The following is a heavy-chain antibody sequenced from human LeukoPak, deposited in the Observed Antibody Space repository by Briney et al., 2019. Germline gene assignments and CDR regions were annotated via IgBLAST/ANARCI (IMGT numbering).Heavy chain of an antibody. CDR3: AKLGRLLGDWFDP. J-gene: IGHJ5*02. CDR2: ISGSGGST. CDR1: GFTFSSFE. Sequence: PGGSLRLSCVASGFTFSSFEMRWVRQAPGKGLEWVSAISGSGGSTYYADSVKGRFTISRDNSKNTLYLQMNSLRAEDTAVYYCAKLGRLLGDWFDPWGQGTLVTVSS. V-gene: IGHV3-23*01. D-gene: IGHD3-10*01.